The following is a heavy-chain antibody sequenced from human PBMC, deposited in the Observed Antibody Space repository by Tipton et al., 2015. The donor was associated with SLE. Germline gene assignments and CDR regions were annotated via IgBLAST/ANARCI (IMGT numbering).Heavy chain of an antibody. J-gene: IGHJ3*02. D-gene: IGHD2-21*01. CDR1: GFTFSSYA. CDR3: ARDGILTSDAFDI. CDR2: ISYDGSNK. V-gene: IGHV3-30*04. Sequence: RSLRLSCAASGFTFSSYAMHWVRQAPGKGLEWVAVISYDGSNKYYADSVKGRFTISRDNSKNTLYLQMNSLRAEDTAVYYCARDGILTSDAFDIWGQGTMVTVSS.